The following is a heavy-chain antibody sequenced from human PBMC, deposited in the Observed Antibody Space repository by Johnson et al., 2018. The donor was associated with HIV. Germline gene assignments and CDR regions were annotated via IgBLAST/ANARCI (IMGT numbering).Heavy chain of an antibody. Sequence: QVQLVESGGGVVQPGRSLRLSCAASGFTFSSYAMHWVRQAPGKGLDWVAVISYDGSNKYYADSVKGRFTISRDNSKNTLYLQMNSLRAEDTAVYYCARELPSYDLLTCHGAFDIWGQGTMVTVSS. J-gene: IGHJ3*02. V-gene: IGHV3-30-3*01. CDR1: GFTFSSYA. CDR2: ISYDGSNK. D-gene: IGHD3-9*01. CDR3: ARELPSYDLLTCHGAFDI.